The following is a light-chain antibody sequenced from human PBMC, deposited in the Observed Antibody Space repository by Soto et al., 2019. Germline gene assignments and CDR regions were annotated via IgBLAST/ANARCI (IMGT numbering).Light chain of an antibody. CDR1: QGISDY. V-gene: IGKV1-27*01. CDR3: QKYDSAPWT. Sequence: DLQMTQSPSSLSASVGDRVTITCRASQGISDYLAWYQQNPGKVPKLLIYAASTLRSGVPSRFSGSGSGTDFTLTISSLQPEDVATYYCQKYDSAPWTFGQGTKVEI. CDR2: AAS. J-gene: IGKJ1*01.